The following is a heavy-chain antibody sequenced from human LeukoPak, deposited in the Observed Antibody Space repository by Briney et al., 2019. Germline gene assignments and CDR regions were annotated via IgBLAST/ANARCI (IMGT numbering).Heavy chain of an antibody. Sequence: PGGSLRFSCAASGFTFSSYWMHWVRQAPGKGLVWVSRINTDGSSTSYADSVKGRFTISRDNAKNTLYLQMNSLRAEDTAVYYCARRQGDFWSGYYEDYWGQGTLVTVSS. J-gene: IGHJ4*02. CDR1: GFTFSSYW. CDR2: INTDGSST. V-gene: IGHV3-74*01. CDR3: ARRQGDFWSGYYEDY. D-gene: IGHD3-3*01.